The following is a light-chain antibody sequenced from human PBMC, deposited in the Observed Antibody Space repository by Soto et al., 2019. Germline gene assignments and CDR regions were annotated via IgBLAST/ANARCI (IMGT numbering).Light chain of an antibody. V-gene: IGKV3-20*01. CDR3: HQYDSWT. CDR2: GAS. J-gene: IGKJ1*01. CDR1: QSVSSSY. Sequence: EIVLTQSPGTLSLSPGERATLSCRASQSVSSSYLAWYQQNPGQAPRLLIYGASSRATGIPDRFSGSGSGTDFTLTISRLEPEDFAVYYCHQYDSWTFGQGTKVDIK.